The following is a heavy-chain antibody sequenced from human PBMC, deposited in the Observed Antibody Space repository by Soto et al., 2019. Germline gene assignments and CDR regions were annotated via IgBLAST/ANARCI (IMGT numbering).Heavy chain of an antibody. Sequence: SETRPDSNTVSAGTTSPCGYFGSWLRHPTGKGLEWIGYIYYSGSTYYNPSLKSRVTISVDTSKNQFSLKLSSVTAADTAVYYCARALGYCSSTSCFFYQGGYY. CDR2: IYYSGST. D-gene: IGHD2-2*01. CDR1: AGTTSPCGYF. V-gene: IGHV4-30-4*08. CDR3: ARALGYCSSTSCFFYQGGYY. J-gene: IGHJ6*01.